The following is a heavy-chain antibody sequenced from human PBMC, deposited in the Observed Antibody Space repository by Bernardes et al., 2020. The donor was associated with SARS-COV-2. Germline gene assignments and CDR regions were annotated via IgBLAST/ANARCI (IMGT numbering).Heavy chain of an antibody. Sequence: ASVKVSCKASGYSFTDYYMHWVRQAPGQGLEWMGWINTDTGGTDYAQKFQGRVTVTRDTSISTVYMELSRLTSDDTAVYYCARLGHLGLRTFDYWGQGTLVTVSS. V-gene: IGHV1-2*02. CDR3: ARLGHLGLRTFDY. CDR1: GYSFTDYY. J-gene: IGHJ4*02. D-gene: IGHD3-10*01. CDR2: INTDTGGT.